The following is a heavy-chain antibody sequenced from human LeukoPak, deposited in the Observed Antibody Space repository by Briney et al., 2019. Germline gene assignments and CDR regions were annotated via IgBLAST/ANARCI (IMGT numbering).Heavy chain of an antibody. V-gene: IGHV1-2*02. J-gene: IGHJ4*02. CDR1: GYTFTGYY. D-gene: IGHD5-18*01. Sequence: ASVKVSCKASGYTFTGYYMHWVRQAPGQGLEWMGWINPNSGGTNYAQKFQGRVTMTRDTSNSTAYMELSRLRSDDTAVYYCARDLVSRYSYGSDYWGQGTLVTVSS. CDR3: ARDLVSRYSYGSDY. CDR2: INPNSGGT.